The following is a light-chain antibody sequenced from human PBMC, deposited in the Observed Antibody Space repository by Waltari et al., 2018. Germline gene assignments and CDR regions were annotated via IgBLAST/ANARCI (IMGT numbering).Light chain of an antibody. CDR2: GAS. CDR1: QSVSRS. J-gene: IGKJ1*01. V-gene: IGKV3-20*01. CDR3: QHYLRLPVT. Sequence: ETVLTQSPVTLSLSLGERATLACRASQSVSRSLAWYQQQPGQAPRLLIYGASTRATGIPDRFSGSGSGTDFSLTISRLEPDDFAVYYCQHYLRLPVTFGQGTTVEI.